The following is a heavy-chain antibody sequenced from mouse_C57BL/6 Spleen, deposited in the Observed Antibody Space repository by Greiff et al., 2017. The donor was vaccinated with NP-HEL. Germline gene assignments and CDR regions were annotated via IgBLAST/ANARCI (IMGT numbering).Heavy chain of an antibody. V-gene: IGHV1-82*01. D-gene: IGHD1-1*01. CDR1: GYAFSSSW. Sequence: VQLQQSGPELVKPGASVKISCKASGYAFSSSWMNWVKQRPGKGLEWIGRIYPGDGDTNYNGKFKGKATLTADKSSSTAYMQLNSLTSEDSAVYFCARSSSPLYAMDYWGQGTSVTVSS. J-gene: IGHJ4*01. CDR2: IYPGDGDT. CDR3: ARSSSPLYAMDY.